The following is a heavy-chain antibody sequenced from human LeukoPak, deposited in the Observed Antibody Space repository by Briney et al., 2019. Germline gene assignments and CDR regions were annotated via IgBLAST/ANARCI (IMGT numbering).Heavy chain of an antibody. CDR3: ARHPSGRMWLQQGGWFDP. CDR1: GGSFSGYY. D-gene: IGHD5-24*01. Sequence: SETLSLTCAVYGGSFSGYYWSWIRQPPGKGLEWIGEINHSGSTNYNPSLKSRVTISVDTSKNQFSLKLTSVTAADTAVYYCARHPSGRMWLQQGGWFDPWGQGTLVTVSS. CDR2: INHSGST. J-gene: IGHJ5*02. V-gene: IGHV4-34*01.